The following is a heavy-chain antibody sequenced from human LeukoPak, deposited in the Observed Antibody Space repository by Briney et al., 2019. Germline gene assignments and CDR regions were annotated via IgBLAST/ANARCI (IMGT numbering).Heavy chain of an antibody. CDR1: GGTFSDYA. Sequence: SVQVSCKASGGTFSDYAISWVRQAPGQGLEWVGRNIPVFGLANYAQKFQGRVTITTDASTSTAYMQLRSLTSDDTAIFFCERDVYDMLTGYEKFFVYWGQGTLVTVSS. CDR3: ERDVYDMLTGYEKFFVY. D-gene: IGHD3-9*01. V-gene: IGHV1-69*05. J-gene: IGHJ4*02. CDR2: NIPVFGLA.